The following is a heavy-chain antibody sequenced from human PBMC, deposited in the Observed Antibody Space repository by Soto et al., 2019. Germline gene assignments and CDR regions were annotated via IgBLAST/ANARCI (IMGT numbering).Heavy chain of an antibody. Sequence: SETLSLTCTVSGGSISSSSYYWGWIRQPPGKGLEWIGSIYYSGSTYYNPSLKSRVTISVDTSKNQFSLKLSSVTAADTAVYYCARHYDYMNWFDPWGQGTLVTVSS. D-gene: IGHD4-4*01. CDR2: IYYSGST. J-gene: IGHJ5*02. CDR3: ARHYDYMNWFDP. CDR1: GGSISSSSYY. V-gene: IGHV4-39*01.